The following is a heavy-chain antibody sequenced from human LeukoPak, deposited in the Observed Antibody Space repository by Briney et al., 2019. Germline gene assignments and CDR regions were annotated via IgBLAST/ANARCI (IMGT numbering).Heavy chain of an antibody. V-gene: IGHV4-61*02. CDR3: ARVGSKDYYDSSGYYYGAFDI. D-gene: IGHD3-22*01. CDR1: GGSISSGSYY. Sequence: SETLSLTCTVSGGSISSGSYYWSWIRQPAGKGLEWIGRIYTSGSTNYNPSLKSRVTISVDTPKNQFSLKLSSVTAADTAVYYCARVGSKDYYDSSGYYYGAFDIWGQGTMVTVSS. CDR2: IYTSGST. J-gene: IGHJ3*02.